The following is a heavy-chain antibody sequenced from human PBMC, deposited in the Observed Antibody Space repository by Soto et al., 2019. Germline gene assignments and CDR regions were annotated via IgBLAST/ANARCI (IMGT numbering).Heavy chain of an antibody. CDR3: ARAFPYYVSSDSYLDY. J-gene: IGHJ4*02. V-gene: IGHV6-1*01. D-gene: IGHD3-16*01. Sequence: SPTLSLPCAISGDSVSGNSAAWNWIRQSPSRGLEWLGRTYYRSRWYNDYAVSVKSRITVTPDTSKNQFSLHLNSVTPEDTAVYYCARAFPYYVSSDSYLDYWGQGALVTVSS. CDR1: GDSVSGNSAA. CDR2: TYYRSRWYN.